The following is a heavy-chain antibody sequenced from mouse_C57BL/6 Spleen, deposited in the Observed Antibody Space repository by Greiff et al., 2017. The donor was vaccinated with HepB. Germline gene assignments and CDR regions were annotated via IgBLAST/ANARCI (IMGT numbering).Heavy chain of an antibody. CDR3: GYGYDGAWFAY. Sequence: VQLQESGAELARPGASVKLSCKASGYTFTSYGISWVKQRTGQGLEWIGEIYPRSGNTYYNEKFKGKATLTADKSSSTAYMELRSLTSEDSAVYFCGYGYDGAWFAYWGQGTLVTVSA. J-gene: IGHJ3*01. CDR1: GYTFTSYG. CDR2: IYPRSGNT. V-gene: IGHV1-81*01. D-gene: IGHD2-2*01.